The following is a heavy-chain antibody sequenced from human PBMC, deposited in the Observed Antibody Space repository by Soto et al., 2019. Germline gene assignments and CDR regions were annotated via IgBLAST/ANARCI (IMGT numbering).Heavy chain of an antibody. D-gene: IGHD2-2*01. CDR3: AKGLGYCSSTSCSIGY. V-gene: IGHV3-30*18. J-gene: IGHJ4*02. Sequence: GGSLRLSCAASGFTFSSYGMHWVRQAPGKGLEWVAVISYDGSNKYYADSVKGRFIISRDNSKNTLYLQMNSLRAEDTAVYYCAKGLGYCSSTSCSIGYWGQGTLVTVSS. CDR2: ISYDGSNK. CDR1: GFTFSSYG.